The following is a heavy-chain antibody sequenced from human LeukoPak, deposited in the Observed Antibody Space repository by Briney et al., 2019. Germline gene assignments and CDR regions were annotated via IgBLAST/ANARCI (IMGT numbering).Heavy chain of an antibody. J-gene: IGHJ4*02. CDR2: IRYDGSNK. D-gene: IGHD6-19*01. CDR1: GFTFSTYG. Sequence: GGSLRLSCTASGFTFSTYGMHWVRQAPGKGLEWVAFIRYDGSNKYYADSVKGRFTISRDNSKNTLYLQMNSLRAEDTAVYYCARGRYSSGTFDYWGQGTLVTVSS. V-gene: IGHV3-30*02. CDR3: ARGRYSSGTFDY.